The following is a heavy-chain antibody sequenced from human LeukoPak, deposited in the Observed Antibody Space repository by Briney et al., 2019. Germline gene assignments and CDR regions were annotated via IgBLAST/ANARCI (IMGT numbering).Heavy chain of an antibody. CDR2: INHSGST. CDR1: GGSFSGYY. CDR3: ARGLKQQLVQRRPSWFDP. V-gene: IGHV4-34*01. Sequence: PSETLSLTCGVYGGSFSGYYWSWIRQPPGKGLEWIGEINHSGSTNYNPSLKSRVTISVDTSKNQFSLKLSSVTAADTAVYYCARGLKQQLVQRRPSWFDPWGQGTLVTVSS. J-gene: IGHJ5*02. D-gene: IGHD6-13*01.